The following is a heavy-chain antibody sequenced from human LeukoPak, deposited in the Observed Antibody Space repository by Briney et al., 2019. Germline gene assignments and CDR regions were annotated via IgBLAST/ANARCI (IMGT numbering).Heavy chain of an antibody. CDR1: GFTFSNYG. CDR2: ISGSGGTT. J-gene: IGHJ4*02. CDR3: AKSTTTGLYYFDY. D-gene: IGHD1-14*01. V-gene: IGHV3-23*01. Sequence: GGSLRLSCVASGFTFSNYGIHWVRQAPGKGLEWVSAISGSGGTTYYADSVKGRFIFSRDNSKNTLFLQMNSLRAEDTAVYYCAKSTTTGLYYFDYWGQGNLVTVSS.